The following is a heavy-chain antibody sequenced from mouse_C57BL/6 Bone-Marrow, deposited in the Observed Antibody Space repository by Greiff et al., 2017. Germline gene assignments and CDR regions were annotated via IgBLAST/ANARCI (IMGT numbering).Heavy chain of an antibody. Sequence: VQLQESGAELMKPGASVKLSCTATGFTFTGYWIAWVKQTPGQGLEWIGEILPGSGSTNYNETFTGKVPFTTDTSSNTAYMQLSSLTTEDSAIYYCARVVYYDNPYAMDYWGQGTSVTVSS. CDR1: GFTFTGYW. CDR3: ARVVYYDNPYAMDY. D-gene: IGHD2-1*01. CDR2: ILPGSGST. V-gene: IGHV1-9*01. J-gene: IGHJ4*01.